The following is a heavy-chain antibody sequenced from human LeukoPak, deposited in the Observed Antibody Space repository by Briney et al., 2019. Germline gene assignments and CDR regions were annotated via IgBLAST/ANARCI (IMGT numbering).Heavy chain of an antibody. J-gene: IGHJ6*04. Sequence: GVSLRLSCTVSGFTVSSNSMNWVRQAPGKGLEWVSYISSSGSTIYYADSVKGRFTISRDNAKNSLYLQMNSLRAEDTAVYYCAELGITMIGGVWGKGTTVTISS. D-gene: IGHD3-10*02. CDR2: ISSSGSTI. CDR1: GFTVSSNS. V-gene: IGHV3-48*04. CDR3: AELGITMIGGV.